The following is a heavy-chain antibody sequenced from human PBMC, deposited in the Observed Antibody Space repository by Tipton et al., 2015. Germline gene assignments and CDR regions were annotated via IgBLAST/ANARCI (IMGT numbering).Heavy chain of an antibody. Sequence: TLSLTCTVSSDSINKYYWSWIRQPPGKELQWIGYIQYSGGTNYNPSLESRASMSVDTSKTQFSLEMRSVTATDTAVYYCARARGRHGGLFDSWGQGTLVTVST. CDR2: IQYSGGT. D-gene: IGHD4-23*01. V-gene: IGHV4-59*01. CDR1: SDSINKYY. J-gene: IGHJ4*02. CDR3: ARARGRHGGLFDS.